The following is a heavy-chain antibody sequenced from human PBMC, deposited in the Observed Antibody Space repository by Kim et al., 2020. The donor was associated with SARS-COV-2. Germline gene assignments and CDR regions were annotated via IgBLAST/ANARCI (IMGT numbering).Heavy chain of an antibody. CDR2: INPNSGGT. CDR3: TTSAVSDVDY. D-gene: IGHD6-19*01. Sequence: ASVKVSCKASGYTLNDNHINWVRQAPGQGLEWMGRINPNSGGTNYAQKFQGRVTMTRDTSISIAYMELRSLRSDDTAVYYCTTSAVSDVDYWGQGTLVTV. CDR1: GYTLNDNH. V-gene: IGHV1-2*06. J-gene: IGHJ4*02.